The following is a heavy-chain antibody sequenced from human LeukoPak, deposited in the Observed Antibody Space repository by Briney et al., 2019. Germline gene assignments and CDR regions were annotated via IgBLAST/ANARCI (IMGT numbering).Heavy chain of an antibody. Sequence: GASVKVSCKASGDTFTSYYMHWVRQAPGQGLEWMGIINPSGGSTSYAQKFQGRVTMTRDTSTSTVYMELSSLRSEDTAVYYCARDLGSVVVVAALDYWGQGTLVTVSS. V-gene: IGHV1-46*01. CDR3: ARDLGSVVVVAALDY. CDR1: GDTFTSYY. CDR2: INPSGGST. D-gene: IGHD2-15*01. J-gene: IGHJ4*02.